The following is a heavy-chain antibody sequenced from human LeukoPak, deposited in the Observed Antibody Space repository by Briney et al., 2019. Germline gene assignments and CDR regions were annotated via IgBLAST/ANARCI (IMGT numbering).Heavy chain of an antibody. V-gene: IGHV4-38-2*02. J-gene: IGHJ6*02. CDR2: IYHSGTT. D-gene: IGHD2-15*01. CDR1: GYSISSGYY. Sequence: SETLSLTCTVSGYSISSGYYWGWIRQPPGKGLEWIGSIYHSGTTYYNPSLKSRVTISVDTSKNQFSLKLSSVTAADTAVYYCARVRGYCSSGSCGMDVWGQGTTVTVSS. CDR3: ARVRGYCSSGSCGMDV.